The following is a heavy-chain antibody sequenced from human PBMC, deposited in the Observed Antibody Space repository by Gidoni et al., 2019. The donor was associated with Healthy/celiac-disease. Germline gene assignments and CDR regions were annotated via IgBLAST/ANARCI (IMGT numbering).Heavy chain of an antibody. CDR2: IKSKTDGGTT. J-gene: IGHJ6*03. D-gene: IGHD2-2*01. Sequence: EVQLVESGGGLVNPGGSLRLSCAASGFTFSNACMSWVRQAPGKGLEWVGRIKSKTDGGTTDYAAPVKGRFTISRDDSKNTLYLQMNSLKTEDTAVYYCTTGAYCSSTSCYVYYYYYMDVWGKGTTVTVSS. CDR3: TTGAYCSSTSCYVYYYYYMDV. CDR1: GFTFSNAC. V-gene: IGHV3-15*01.